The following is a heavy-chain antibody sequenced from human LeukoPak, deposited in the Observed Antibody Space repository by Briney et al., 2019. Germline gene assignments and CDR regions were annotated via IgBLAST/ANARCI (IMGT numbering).Heavy chain of an antibody. J-gene: IGHJ5*02. D-gene: IGHD3-10*01. Sequence: PSETLSLTCTVSGASISSNNYCWGWIRQSPGKGLESLASIYNTGNTYYNPSLQSRLSMSVDTSKNQFSLKLSSVTAADTAVYYCARLNYYGSGSYYPPLYNWFDPWGQGTLVTVSS. CDR1: GASISSNNYC. CDR3: ARLNYYGSGSYYPPLYNWFDP. V-gene: IGHV4-39*01. CDR2: IYNTGNT.